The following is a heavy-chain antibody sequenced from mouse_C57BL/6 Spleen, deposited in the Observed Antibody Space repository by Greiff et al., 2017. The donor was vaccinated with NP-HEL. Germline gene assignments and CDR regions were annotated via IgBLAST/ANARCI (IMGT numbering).Heavy chain of an antibody. Sequence: QVQLKQPGAELVKPGASVKLSCKASGYTFTSYWMHWVKQRPGQGLEWIGMIHPNSGSTNYNEKFKSKATLTVDKSSSTAYMQLSSLTSEDSAVYYCADTTVPFYYAMDYWGQGTSVTVSS. V-gene: IGHV1-64*01. CDR1: GYTFTSYW. CDR3: ADTTVPFYYAMDY. D-gene: IGHD1-1*01. J-gene: IGHJ4*01. CDR2: IHPNSGST.